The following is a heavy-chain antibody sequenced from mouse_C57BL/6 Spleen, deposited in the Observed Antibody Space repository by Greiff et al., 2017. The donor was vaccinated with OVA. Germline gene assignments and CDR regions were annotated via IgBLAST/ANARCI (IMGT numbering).Heavy chain of an antibody. CDR2: IDPNSGGT. V-gene: IGHV1-72*01. J-gene: IGHJ3*01. D-gene: IGHD1-1*01. CDR1: GYTFTSYW. CDR3: AAGYYGSSYVGWFAY. Sequence: QVQLQQPGAELVKPGASVKLSCKASGYTFTSYWMHWVKQRPGRGLEWIGRIDPNSGGTKYNEKFKSKATLTVDKPSSTAYMQLSSLTSEDSAVYYYAAGYYGSSYVGWFAYWGQGTMVTVSA.